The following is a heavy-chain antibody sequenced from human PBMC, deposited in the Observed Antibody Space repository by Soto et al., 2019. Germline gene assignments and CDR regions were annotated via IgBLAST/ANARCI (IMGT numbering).Heavy chain of an antibody. Sequence: EVQLVESGGGLVKPGGSLRLSCAASGFTFSNAWMSWVRQAPGKGLEWVGRIKSKTDGGTTDYAAPVKGRFTISRDDAKNTLYLQMNSLKTEDTAVYYCTTDITSFGVVIPFDPWGQGTLVTVSS. CDR1: GFTFSNAW. CDR2: IKSKTDGGTT. J-gene: IGHJ5*02. CDR3: TTDITSFGVVIPFDP. V-gene: IGHV3-15*01. D-gene: IGHD3-3*01.